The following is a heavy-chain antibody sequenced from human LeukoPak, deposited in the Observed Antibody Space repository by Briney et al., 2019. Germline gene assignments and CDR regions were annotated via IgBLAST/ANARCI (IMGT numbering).Heavy chain of an antibody. D-gene: IGHD3-22*01. CDR1: GYTFTSYY. J-gene: IGHJ4*02. Sequence: ASVKVSCKASGYTFTSYYMHWVRQAPGQGLEWMGIINPSGGSTSYAQKFQGRVTMTRDMSTSTVYMELSSLRSEDTAVYYCAKELYYYDSSGYYYGRSPFDYWGQGTLVTVSS. V-gene: IGHV1-46*01. CDR3: AKELYYYDSSGYYYGRSPFDY. CDR2: INPSGGST.